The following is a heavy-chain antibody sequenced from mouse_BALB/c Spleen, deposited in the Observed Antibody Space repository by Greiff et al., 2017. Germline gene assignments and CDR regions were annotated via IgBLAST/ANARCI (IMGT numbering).Heavy chain of an antibody. CDR3: ARHYDGYWFAY. Sequence: EVQLVESGGGLVKPGGSLKLSCAASGFAFSSYDMSWVRQTPEKRLEWVAYISSGGGSTYYPDTVKGRFTISRDNAKNTLYLQMSSLKSEDTAMYYCARHYDGYWFAYWGQGTLVTVSA. CDR1: GFAFSSYD. J-gene: IGHJ3*01. CDR2: ISSGGGST. D-gene: IGHD2-3*01. V-gene: IGHV5-12-1*01.